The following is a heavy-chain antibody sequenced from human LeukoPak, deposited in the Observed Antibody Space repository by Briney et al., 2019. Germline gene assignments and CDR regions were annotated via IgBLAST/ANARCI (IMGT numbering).Heavy chain of an antibody. V-gene: IGHV3-30-3*01. D-gene: IGHD2-15*01. CDR3: ARDFVGYCSGGSCYGSSFDY. J-gene: IGHJ4*02. CDR1: GFTFSSYA. Sequence: GGSLRLSCAASGFTFSSYAMSWVRQAPGKGLEWVAAISNDGSNKYYVDSVGGRFTISRDNSKSTLYLQMNSLRVEDTAVYYCARDFVGYCSGGSCYGSSFDYWGQGALVTVSS. CDR2: ISNDGSNK.